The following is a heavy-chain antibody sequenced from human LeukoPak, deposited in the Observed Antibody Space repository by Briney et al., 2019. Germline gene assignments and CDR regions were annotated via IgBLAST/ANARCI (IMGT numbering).Heavy chain of an antibody. V-gene: IGHV3-30*18. J-gene: IGHJ4*02. CDR2: ISYDGSNK. CDR1: GFTFSSYG. D-gene: IGHD4-11*01. Sequence: GGSLRLSCAASGFTFSSYGMHWVRQAPGKGLEWVAVISYDGSNKYYADSVKGRFTISRDNSKNTLYLQMNSLRAEDTAVYYCAKSNYYFDYWGQGTLVTVSS. CDR3: AKSNYYFDY.